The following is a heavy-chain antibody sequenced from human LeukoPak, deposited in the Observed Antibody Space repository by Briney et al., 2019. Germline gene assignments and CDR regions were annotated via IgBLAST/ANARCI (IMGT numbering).Heavy chain of an antibody. V-gene: IGHV4-39*01. J-gene: IGHJ4*02. CDR2: INYSRTT. CDR1: GGAITNDNFY. CDR3: ARLFDS. Sequence: PSETLSLTCTVSGGAITNDNFYWGWVRQPPGTGLEWVVSINYSRTTYYNPSLRSRLSISVDTSRTEFFLRLNSVTAADTAVYYCARLFDSWGRGILVTVSS.